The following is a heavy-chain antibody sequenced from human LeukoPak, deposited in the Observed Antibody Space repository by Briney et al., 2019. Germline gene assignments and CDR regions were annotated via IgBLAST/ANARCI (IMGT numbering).Heavy chain of an antibody. CDR2: INHSGST. V-gene: IGHV4-34*01. J-gene: IGHJ4*02. CDR1: GGSFSGYY. CDR3: ARFPYYYGSGIDK. Sequence: SETLSLTCAVYGGSFSGYYWSWIRQPPGKGLEWIGEINHSGSTNYNPSLKSRVTISVDTSKNQFSLKLSSVTAADTAVYYCARFPYYYGSGIDKWGQGTLVTVSS. D-gene: IGHD3-10*01.